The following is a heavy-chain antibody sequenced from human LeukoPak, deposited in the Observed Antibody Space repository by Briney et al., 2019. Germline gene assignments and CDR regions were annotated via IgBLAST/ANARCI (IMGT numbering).Heavy chain of an antibody. D-gene: IGHD3-16*02. CDR1: GFTFSSYA. V-gene: IGHV3-23*01. CDR3: AKFLVWGSYREDDY. J-gene: IGHJ4*02. Sequence: GGSLRLSCAASGFTFSSYAMSWVRQAPGEGLEWVSAISGIGGSTYYADPVKGRFTISRDNSKNTLYLQMNSLRAEDTAVYYCAKFLVWGSYREDDYWGQGTLVSVSS. CDR2: ISGIGGST.